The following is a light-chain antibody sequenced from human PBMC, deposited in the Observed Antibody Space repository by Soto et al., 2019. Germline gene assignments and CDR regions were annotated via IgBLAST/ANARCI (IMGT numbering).Light chain of an antibody. J-gene: IGLJ7*01. CDR1: SSNIGAGSD. Sequence: QSVLTQPPSVSGAPGQRITISCTGTSSNIGAGSDVHWYQQLPGTAPKLLIYNNNNRPSGVPDRFSASKSGTSASLAITGLQAEDEADYYCQSYDNGMSGYAVVGGGTQLTVL. V-gene: IGLV1-40*01. CDR3: QSYDNGMSGYAV. CDR2: NNN.